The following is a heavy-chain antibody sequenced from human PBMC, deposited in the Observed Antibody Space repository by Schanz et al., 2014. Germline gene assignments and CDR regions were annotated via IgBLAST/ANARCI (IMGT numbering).Heavy chain of an antibody. V-gene: IGHV3-33*01. J-gene: IGHJ6*03. D-gene: IGHD6-19*01. CDR2: IWYDGSNE. CDR3: ARDHQWLARYYMDV. CDR1: GFTFSNHG. Sequence: QVQLVEPGGGVVQPGRSLRLSCAASGFTFSNHGMHWVRQSPGKGLEWVALIWYDGSNEYYADSVKGRFTISRDNPKKTLYLQMNSLRAEDTAVYYCARDHQWLARYYMDVWGKGTTVTVSS.